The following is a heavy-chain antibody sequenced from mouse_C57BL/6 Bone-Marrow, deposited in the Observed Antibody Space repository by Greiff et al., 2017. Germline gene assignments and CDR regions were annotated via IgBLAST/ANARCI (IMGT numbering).Heavy chain of an antibody. CDR2: IWRGGST. V-gene: IGHV2-5*01. CDR1: GFSLTSYG. J-gene: IGHJ2*01. D-gene: IGHD2-5*01. CDR3: AKKGDYSNYFDY. Sequence: VQGVESGPGLVQPSQSLSITCTVSGFSLTSYGVHWVRQSPGKGLEWLGVIWRGGSTDYNAAFMSRLSITKDNSKSQVFFKMNSLQADDTAIYYCAKKGDYSNYFDYWGQGTTLTVSS.